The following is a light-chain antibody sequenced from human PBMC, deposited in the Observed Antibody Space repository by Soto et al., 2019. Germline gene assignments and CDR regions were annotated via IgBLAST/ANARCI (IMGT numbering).Light chain of an antibody. CDR3: LQDYNYPHT. V-gene: IGKV1-6*01. CDR2: GAS. CDR1: QGIRDD. Sequence: IQMTQSPSALSASVGDRVTITCRASQGIRDDLGWYQQKPGEAPKALIYGASNLQSGVPSRFSASGSGTDFTLTISSLQSEDFATYYCLQDYNYPHTFGQGTKVEIK. J-gene: IGKJ2*01.